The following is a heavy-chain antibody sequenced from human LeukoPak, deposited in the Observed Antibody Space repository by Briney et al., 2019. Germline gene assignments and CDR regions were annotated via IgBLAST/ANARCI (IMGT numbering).Heavy chain of an antibody. CDR3: ARRERFACWFDP. CDR2: IYYSGST. D-gene: IGHD3-10*01. CDR1: GGSISSSSYY. Sequence: PSETLSLTCTVSGGSISSSSYYWGWIRQPPGKGLEWIGSIYYSGSTYCNPSLKSRVTISVDTSKNQFSLKLSSVTAADTAVYYCARRERFACWFDPWGQGTLVTVSS. V-gene: IGHV4-39*01. J-gene: IGHJ5*02.